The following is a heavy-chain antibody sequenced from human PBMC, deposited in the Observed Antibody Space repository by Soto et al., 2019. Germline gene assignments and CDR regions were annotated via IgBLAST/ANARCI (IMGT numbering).Heavy chain of an antibody. CDR2: IYYSGST. CDR1: GGSVSSGSYY. CDR3: AKNLPRTGRFDY. J-gene: IGHJ4*02. V-gene: IGHV4-61*01. Sequence: SETLSLTCTVSGGSVSSGSYYWSWIRQPPGKGLEWIGYIYYSGSTNYNPSLKSRVTISVDTSKNQFSLKLSSVTAADTAVYYCAKNLPRTGRFDYWGQGSLVTVSS.